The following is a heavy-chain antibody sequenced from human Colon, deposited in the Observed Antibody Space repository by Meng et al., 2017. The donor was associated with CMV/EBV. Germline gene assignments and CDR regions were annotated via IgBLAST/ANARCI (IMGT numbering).Heavy chain of an antibody. CDR3: ASESSSYGYYYGMDV. Sequence: GESLKISCAASGFTFSSYWMSWVRQAPGKGLEWVANIKQDGSEKYYVGSVKGRFTISRDNAKNSLYLQMNSLRAEDTAVYYCASESSSYGYYYGMDVWGQGTTVTVSS. D-gene: IGHD5-18*01. CDR2: IKQDGSEK. CDR1: GFTFSSYW. J-gene: IGHJ6*02. V-gene: IGHV3-7*01.